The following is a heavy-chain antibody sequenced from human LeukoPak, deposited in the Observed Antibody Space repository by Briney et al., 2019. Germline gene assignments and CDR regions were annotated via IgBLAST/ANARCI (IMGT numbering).Heavy chain of an antibody. CDR1: GYTFTSYA. D-gene: IGHD1-26*01. CDR2: INAGNGNT. V-gene: IGHV1-3*01. Sequence: ASVKVSCKASGYTFTSYAMHWVRQAPGQRLEWMGWINAGNGNTKYSQKFQGRVTITRDTSASTAYMELSSLRSEDTAVYYCARSPSGSPSWFDPWGQGTLVTVSS. CDR3: ARSPSGSPSWFDP. J-gene: IGHJ5*02.